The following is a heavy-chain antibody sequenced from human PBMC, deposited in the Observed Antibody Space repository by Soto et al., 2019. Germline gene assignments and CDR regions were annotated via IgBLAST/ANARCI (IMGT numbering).Heavy chain of an antibody. Sequence: QVQLQQWGAEVLKPSETLSLTCVVNGGSFSGYYWSWIRQSPGKGLEWIGEINDSGITDSNPSLESRVTISVDMSKKQFSLNLNSVTAADSAVYHCARGRSSVPDRRGIGYYGLDVWGQGTTVTVSS. V-gene: IGHV4-34*01. CDR1: GGSFSGYY. D-gene: IGHD3-16*01. CDR3: ARGRSSVPDRRGIGYYGLDV. J-gene: IGHJ6*02. CDR2: INDSGIT.